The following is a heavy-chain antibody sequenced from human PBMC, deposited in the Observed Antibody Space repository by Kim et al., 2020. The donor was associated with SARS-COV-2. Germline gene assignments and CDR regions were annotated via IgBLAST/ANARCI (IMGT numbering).Heavy chain of an antibody. CDR1: GGSISSSSYY. D-gene: IGHD6-13*01. CDR2: IYYSGST. Sequence: SETLSLTCTVSGGSISSSSYYWGWIRQPPGKGLEWIGSIYYSGSTYYNPSLKSRVTISVDTSKNQFSLKLSSVTAADTAVYYCARDRGGYSSSWYGYWGQGTLVTVSS. CDR3: ARDRGGYSSSWYGY. V-gene: IGHV4-39*07. J-gene: IGHJ4*02.